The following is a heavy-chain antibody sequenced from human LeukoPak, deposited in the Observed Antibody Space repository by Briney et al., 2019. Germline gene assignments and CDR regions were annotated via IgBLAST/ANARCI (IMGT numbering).Heavy chain of an antibody. CDR2: IYYSGST. Sequence: PSETLSLTCTVSGGSISNSRYYWGWLRQPPGTGLEWLGSIYYSGSTYYNPSLKSRVTISVDTSKNQFSLKLSSVTAADTAVYYCASSSGWYNGFDYWGQGTLVTVSS. CDR3: ASSSGWYNGFDY. D-gene: IGHD6-19*01. CDR1: GGSISNSRYY. J-gene: IGHJ4*02. V-gene: IGHV4-39*01.